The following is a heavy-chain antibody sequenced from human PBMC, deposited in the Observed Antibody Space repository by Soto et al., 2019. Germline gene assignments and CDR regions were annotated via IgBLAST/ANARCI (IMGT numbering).Heavy chain of an antibody. CDR3: ARELNAGYSVDY. V-gene: IGHV3-30*04. J-gene: IGHJ4*02. CDR1: GFSVISYS. Sequence: QVQLVESGGGVVQPGRSLRLSCAASGFSVISYSMHWVRQAPGKGLEWVAVISNDGNYKYYADSVKGRFTISRDNSKNTLYLQMNSLRAEDTAVYYCARELNAGYSVDYWGQGTLVTVSS. CDR2: ISNDGNYK. D-gene: IGHD5-18*01.